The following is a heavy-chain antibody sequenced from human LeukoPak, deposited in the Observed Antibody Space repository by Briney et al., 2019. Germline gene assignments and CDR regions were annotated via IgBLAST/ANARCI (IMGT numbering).Heavy chain of an antibody. CDR3: ARDFYSSGWSHFDY. D-gene: IGHD6-19*01. V-gene: IGHV4-61*01. J-gene: IGHJ4*02. CDR2: INYNGRT. CDR1: GGSISSSSYY. Sequence: SETLSLTCTVSGGSISSSSYYWSWIRQPPGKGLEWIGNINYNGRTNYYPSLKSRVTVSVDTSKNQFSLRLSSVTAADTAVYYCARDFYSSGWSHFDYWGQGTLVTVSS.